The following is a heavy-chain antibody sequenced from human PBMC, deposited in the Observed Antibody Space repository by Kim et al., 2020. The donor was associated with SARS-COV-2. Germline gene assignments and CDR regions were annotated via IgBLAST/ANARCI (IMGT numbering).Heavy chain of an antibody. CDR1: GFTFSSYG. V-gene: IGHV3-30*18. CDR2: ISYDGSNK. D-gene: IGHD3-10*01. Sequence: GGSLRLSCAASGFTFSSYGMHWVRQAPGKGLEWVAVISYDGSNKYYADSVKGRFTISRDNSKNTLYLQMNSLRAEDTAVYYCAKDLGSGSGSWVLWGQGTLVTVSS. J-gene: IGHJ4*02. CDR3: AKDLGSGSGSWVL.